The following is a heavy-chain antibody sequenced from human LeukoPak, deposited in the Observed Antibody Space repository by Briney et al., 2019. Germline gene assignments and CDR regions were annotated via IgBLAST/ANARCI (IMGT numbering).Heavy chain of an antibody. Sequence: ASVKVSCKASGYTFTSYAMHWVRQAPGQRLEWMGWINGGNGNTKYLEKFQGRVTMTRDTSTSTVYMELSSLRSEDTAVYYCARDGEGPSKVEAFDYWGQGTLVTVSS. CDR2: INGGNGNT. V-gene: IGHV1-3*01. D-gene: IGHD3-10*01. J-gene: IGHJ4*02. CDR1: GYTFTSYA. CDR3: ARDGEGPSKVEAFDY.